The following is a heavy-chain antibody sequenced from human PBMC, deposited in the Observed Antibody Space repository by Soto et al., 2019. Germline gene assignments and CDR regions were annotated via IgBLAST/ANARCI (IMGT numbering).Heavy chain of an antibody. V-gene: IGHV1-18*01. Sequence: QVQLVQSGAEVKKPGASVKVSCKASGYTFTSYGIIWVRQAPGHGLEWMGWISAYNGNTNYAQKLQGRDTMTTDTATSTAYMELRSLRSDDTAVYYCARKSDIVVVPAAMSGGIYYYRMDVWGQGTTVTVSS. CDR1: GYTFTSYG. J-gene: IGHJ6*02. CDR2: ISAYNGNT. D-gene: IGHD2-2*01. CDR3: ARKSDIVVVPAAMSGGIYYYRMDV.